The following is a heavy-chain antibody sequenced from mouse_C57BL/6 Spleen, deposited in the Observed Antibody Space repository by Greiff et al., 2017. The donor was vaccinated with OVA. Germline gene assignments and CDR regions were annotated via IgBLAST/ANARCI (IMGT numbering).Heavy chain of an antibody. CDR3: ALYCGSSYDCALDD. J-gene: IGHJ4*01. CDR2: IHPNSGST. Sequence: QVQLQQPGAELVKPGASVKLSCKASGYTFTSYWMHWVKQRPGQGLEWIGMIHPNSGSTNYNEKFKSKATLTVDKSSSTAYMQISSLTSEDSAVYSSALYCGSSYDCALDDWGQGTSVTVSS. CDR1: GYTFTSYW. V-gene: IGHV1-64*01. D-gene: IGHD1-1*01.